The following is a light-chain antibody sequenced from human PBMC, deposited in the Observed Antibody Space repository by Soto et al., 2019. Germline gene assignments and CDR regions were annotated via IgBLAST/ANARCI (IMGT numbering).Light chain of an antibody. CDR2: EVS. CDR3: SSYAGSYRV. V-gene: IGLV2-8*01. Sequence: SVLTQPPSASGSPGQSVTISCTGTSSDVGGYNYVSWYQQHPGKAPKLMIYEVSKRPSGVPDRFSGSKSGNTASLTVSGLQAEDEADYYCSSYAGSYRVFGTGTKVTVL. J-gene: IGLJ1*01. CDR1: SSDVGGYNY.